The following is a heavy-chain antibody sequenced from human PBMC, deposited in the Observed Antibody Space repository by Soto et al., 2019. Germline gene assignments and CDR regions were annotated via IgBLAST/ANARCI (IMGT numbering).Heavy chain of an antibody. CDR3: AKHLTPMVYALHTYYFDY. CDR2: ISYDGSNK. CDR1: GFTFSSYG. V-gene: IGHV3-30*18. J-gene: IGHJ4*02. Sequence: GGSLRLSCAASGFTFSSYGMHWVRQAPGKGLEWVAVISYDGSNKYYADSVKGRFTISRDNSKNTLYLQMNSLRAEDTAVYYCAKHLTPMVYALHTYYFDYWGQGTLVTVSS. D-gene: IGHD2-8*01.